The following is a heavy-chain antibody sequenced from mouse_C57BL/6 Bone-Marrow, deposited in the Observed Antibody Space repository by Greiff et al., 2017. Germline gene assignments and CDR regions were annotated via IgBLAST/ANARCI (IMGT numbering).Heavy chain of an antibody. CDR2: ISDGGSYT. CDR3: ARSVVATDYFDY. CDR1: GFTFSSYA. V-gene: IGHV5-4*01. D-gene: IGHD1-1*01. J-gene: IGHJ2*01. Sequence: EVQVVESGGGLVKPGGSLKLSCAASGFTFSSYAMSWVRQTPEKRLEWVATISDGGSYTYYPDNVKGRFPISRDNAKNNLYLQMSHLKSEDTAMYYCARSVVATDYFDYWGQGTTLTVSS.